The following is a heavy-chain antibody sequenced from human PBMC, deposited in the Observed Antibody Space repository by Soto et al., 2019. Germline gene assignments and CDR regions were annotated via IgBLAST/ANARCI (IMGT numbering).Heavy chain of an antibody. D-gene: IGHD6-19*01. CDR1: GFTFSNYA. V-gene: IGHV3-30*18. Sequence: QVQLVESGGGVVQPGSSLRLSCAASGFTFSNYAMHWVRQAPGKGLEWVAVISYLGSNKYYGDSVKGRFTISRDNSKNALYLQMSSLTAEDTAVDFCAKKWAEMAASGGMDVWGQGTTVIVSS. CDR2: ISYLGSNK. CDR3: AKKWAEMAASGGMDV. J-gene: IGHJ6*02.